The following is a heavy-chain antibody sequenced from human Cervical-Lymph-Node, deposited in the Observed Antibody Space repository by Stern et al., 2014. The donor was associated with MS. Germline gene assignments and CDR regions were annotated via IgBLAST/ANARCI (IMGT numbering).Heavy chain of an antibody. D-gene: IGHD4-17*01. Sequence: VQLVESGGGVVQPGRSLRLSCEASGFTFSSYGMHWVRQAPGQGLEWVAVISYDGSNKYYADSVKGRFTISRDNSKNTLYLQMNSLRAEDTAVYYCAKERDLYGDYFDYWGQGTLVTVSS. V-gene: IGHV3-30*18. CDR3: AKERDLYGDYFDY. J-gene: IGHJ4*02. CDR2: ISYDGSNK. CDR1: GFTFSSYG.